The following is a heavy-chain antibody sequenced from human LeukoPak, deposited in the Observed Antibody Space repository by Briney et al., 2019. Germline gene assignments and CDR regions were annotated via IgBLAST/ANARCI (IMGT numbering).Heavy chain of an antibody. CDR1: GGTFSSYA. CDR3: ARDVTGTTSTYYGMDV. Sequence: GASVKVSCKASGGTFSSYAISWVRQAPGQGLEWMGGIIPIFGTANYAQKFQGRVTITADESTSTACMELSSLRSEDTAVYYCARDVTGTTSTYYGMDVWGQGTTVTVSS. V-gene: IGHV1-69*13. D-gene: IGHD1-7*01. J-gene: IGHJ6*02. CDR2: IIPIFGTA.